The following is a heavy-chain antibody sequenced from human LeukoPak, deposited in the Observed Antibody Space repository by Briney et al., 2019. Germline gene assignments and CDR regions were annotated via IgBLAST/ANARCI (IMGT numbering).Heavy chain of an antibody. V-gene: IGHV4-59*12. CDR3: ARARSGWYTARFFDY. CDR1: GGSISSYY. CDR2: IYYSGST. Sequence: SETLSLTCTVSGGSISSYYWSWIRQPPGKGLEWIGYIYYSGSTNYNPSLKSRVTISVDTSKNQFSLKLSSVTAADTAVYYCARARSGWYTARFFDYWGQGTLVTVSS. J-gene: IGHJ4*02. D-gene: IGHD6-19*01.